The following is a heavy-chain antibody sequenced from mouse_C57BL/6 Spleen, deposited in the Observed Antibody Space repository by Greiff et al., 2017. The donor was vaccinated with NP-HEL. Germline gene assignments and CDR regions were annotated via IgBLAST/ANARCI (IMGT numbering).Heavy chain of an antibody. Sequence: VQLQQSGAELVRPGSSVKLSCKASGYTFTSYWMHWVKQRPIQGLEWIGNIDPSDSETHYNQKFKDKATLTVDKSSSTAYMQLSSLTSEDSAVYYCARDYYGSSFFAYWGQGTLVTVSA. CDR2: IDPSDSET. J-gene: IGHJ3*01. D-gene: IGHD1-1*01. CDR1: GYTFTSYW. V-gene: IGHV1-52*01. CDR3: ARDYYGSSFFAY.